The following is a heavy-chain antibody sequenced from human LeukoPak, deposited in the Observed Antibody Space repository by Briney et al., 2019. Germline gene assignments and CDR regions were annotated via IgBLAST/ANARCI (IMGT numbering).Heavy chain of an antibody. CDR1: GYIFTTYY. V-gene: IGHV1-46*01. J-gene: IGHJ4*02. Sequence: ASVKVSCKASGYIFTTYYMHWLRQAPGQGPEWMGIINPRGGSTDYAQKFQGRVTMTSDTSTSTVYMELKSLRSEETAVYFCARVGATGATADNWGQGTLVTVSS. D-gene: IGHD2-21*02. CDR3: ARVGATGATADN. CDR2: INPRGGST.